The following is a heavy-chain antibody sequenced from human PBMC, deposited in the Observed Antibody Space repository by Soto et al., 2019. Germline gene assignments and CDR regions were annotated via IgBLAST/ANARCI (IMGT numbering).Heavy chain of an antibody. CDR2: IDWDDDK. CDR1: GFSLSSKGMR. D-gene: IGHD5-12*01. CDR3: ARSPGVFKVATYFIDY. V-gene: IGHV2-70*04. Sequence: SGPTLVNPTQTLTLTCTFSGFSLSSKGMRVSWIRQPPGKALEWLARIDWDDDKFYSPSLRTRLTISKDTSKNQVVLTMTNVDPKDTATYYCARSPGVFKVATYFIDYWGQGTLVTVSS. J-gene: IGHJ4*02.